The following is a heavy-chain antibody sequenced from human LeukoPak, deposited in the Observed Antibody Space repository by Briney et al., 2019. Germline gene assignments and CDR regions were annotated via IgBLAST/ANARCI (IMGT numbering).Heavy chain of an antibody. V-gene: IGHV3-23*01. Sequence: GGSLRLSCAASGFTFSTSWMTWVRQAPGKGLEWVSTISGSGDNTYYADSVKGRFTISRDNSKNTLYLQMSSLRAEDTAIHYCAKSDSEQWLEYFDYWGQGTLVTVSS. CDR3: AKSDSEQWLEYFDY. D-gene: IGHD6-19*01. CDR1: GFTFSTSW. CDR2: ISGSGDNT. J-gene: IGHJ4*02.